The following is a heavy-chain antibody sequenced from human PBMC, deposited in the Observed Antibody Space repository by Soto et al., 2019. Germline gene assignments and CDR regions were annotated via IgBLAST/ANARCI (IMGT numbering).Heavy chain of an antibody. CDR3: ARGSRIHNFDY. V-gene: IGHV4-34*01. J-gene: IGHJ4*02. D-gene: IGHD5-18*01. CDR2: INHSGST. Sequence: LSLTCAVYGGSFSGYYWSWIRQPPGKGLEWIGEINHSGSTNYNPSLKSRVTISVDTSKNQFSLKLSSVTAADTAVYYCARGSRIHNFDYWGQGTLVTVLL. CDR1: GGSFSGYY.